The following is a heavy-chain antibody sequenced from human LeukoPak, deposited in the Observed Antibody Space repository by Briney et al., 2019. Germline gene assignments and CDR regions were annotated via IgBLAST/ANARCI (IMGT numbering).Heavy chain of an antibody. Sequence: GGSLRLSCAASGITFSEAWMTWVRQVPGKGLEWVGRIKRKTDEVTTDYAAPVKGRFTISRDDSKNTLYLQMNSLKTEDTGLYYRTTDGKYSMSGTFWSDPWGQGTLVTVSA. CDR1: GITFSEAW. D-gene: IGHD6-6*01. V-gene: IGHV3-15*01. CDR3: TTDGKYSMSGTFWSDP. CDR2: IKRKTDEVTT. J-gene: IGHJ5*02.